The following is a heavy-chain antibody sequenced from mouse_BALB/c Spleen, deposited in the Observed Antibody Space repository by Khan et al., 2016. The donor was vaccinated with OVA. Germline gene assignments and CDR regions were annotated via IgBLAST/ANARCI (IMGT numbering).Heavy chain of an antibody. D-gene: IGHD2-2*01. CDR1: GYTFTDYS. CDR3: TRIYGYGGY. Sequence: QIQLVQSGPELKKPGETVKISCKASGYTFTDYSMHWVKQTPGKGLKWLGWINTETVEPAYADDFKGRFAFSLETSANTAYLQINNLKNEDTATYFCTRIYGYGGYWGQGTTLIVSS. J-gene: IGHJ2*01. V-gene: IGHV9-2-1*01. CDR2: INTETVEP.